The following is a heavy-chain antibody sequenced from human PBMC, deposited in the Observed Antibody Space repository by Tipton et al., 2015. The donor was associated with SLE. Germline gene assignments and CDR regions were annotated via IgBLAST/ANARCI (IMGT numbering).Heavy chain of an antibody. CDR1: GDSMNNYY. CDR2: IYKTGIT. D-gene: IGHD5-18*01. CDR3: ATGRITGSYWGEFFHH. V-gene: IGHV4-4*07. J-gene: IGHJ1*01. Sequence: TLSLTCSVSGDSMNNYYWSWIRQPAGMPLEWIGRIYKTGITNYNPSLKGRLSMSVDTSKAHFSLNLNSVTAADTAIYYCATGRITGSYWGEFFHHWGQGTLVTVSS.